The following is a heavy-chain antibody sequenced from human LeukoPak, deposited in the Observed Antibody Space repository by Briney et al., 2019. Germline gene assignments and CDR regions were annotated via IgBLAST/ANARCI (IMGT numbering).Heavy chain of an antibody. J-gene: IGHJ4*02. Sequence: PSETLSPTCTVSGGSISSHYWSWIRQPPGKGLEWIGYIYYSGSTNYNPSLKSRVTISVDTSKNQFSLKLSSVTAADTAVYYCARGGGSYLYYFDYWGQGTLVTVSS. CDR3: ARGGGSYLYYFDY. CDR1: GGSISSHY. D-gene: IGHD1-26*01. V-gene: IGHV4-59*11. CDR2: IYYSGST.